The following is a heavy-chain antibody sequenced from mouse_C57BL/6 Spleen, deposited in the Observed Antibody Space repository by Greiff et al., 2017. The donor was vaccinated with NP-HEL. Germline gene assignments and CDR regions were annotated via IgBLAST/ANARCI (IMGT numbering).Heavy chain of an antibody. J-gene: IGHJ3*01. CDR1: GYSITSGYY. V-gene: IGHV3-6*01. D-gene: IGHD2-1*01. CDR3: ARDPGNWFAY. Sequence: EVHLVESGPGLVKPSQSLSLTCSVTGYSITSGYYWNWIRQFPGNKLEWMGYISYDGSNNYNPSLKTRISITRDTSKNQFFLKLNSVTTEDTATYYCARDPGNWFAYWGQGTLVTVSA. CDR2: ISYDGSN.